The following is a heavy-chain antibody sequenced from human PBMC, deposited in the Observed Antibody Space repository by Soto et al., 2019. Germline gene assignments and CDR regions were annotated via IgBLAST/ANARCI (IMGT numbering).Heavy chain of an antibody. J-gene: IGHJ4*02. Sequence: PGESIKIPCQGSGYGLTNFCIAWVLQMPGKGLEWMGIIYVDDSETRYSPSFQGQVTISADKSISTAYLQWSSLKASDTAMYYCARGDRGEYWGQGTLVTV. CDR2: IYVDDSET. V-gene: IGHV5-51*01. CDR3: ARGDRGEY. D-gene: IGHD2-21*02. CDR1: GYGLTNFC.